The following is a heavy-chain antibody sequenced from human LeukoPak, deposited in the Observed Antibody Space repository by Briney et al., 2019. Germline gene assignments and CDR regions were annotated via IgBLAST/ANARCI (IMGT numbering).Heavy chain of an antibody. Sequence: SGGSLRLSCAASGFTVSTNYMSWVRQAPGKGLEWVSVIYSGGTTNYADSVKGRFTISRDNSKNTVYLQMNSLRAEDTAVYYCARGGYAHYYGVDVWGQGTTVTVSS. CDR3: ARGGYAHYYGVDV. CDR1: GFTVSTNY. J-gene: IGHJ6*02. V-gene: IGHV3-53*01. CDR2: IYSGGTT. D-gene: IGHD5-18*01.